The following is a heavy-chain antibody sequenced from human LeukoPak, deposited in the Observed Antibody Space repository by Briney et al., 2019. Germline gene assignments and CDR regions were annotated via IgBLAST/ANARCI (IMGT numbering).Heavy chain of an antibody. CDR2: IYTSGST. CDR1: GGSISSYY. J-gene: IGHJ4*02. CDR3: ARVGGSYGLDIFDY. V-gene: IGHV4-4*07. Sequence: SETLSLTCTVSGGSISSYYWSWIRQPAGKGLEWIGRIYTSGSTNYNPSLKSRVTMSVDTSKNQFSLKLSSVTAADTAVYYCARVGGSYGLDIFDYWGQGTLVTVSS. D-gene: IGHD3-16*01.